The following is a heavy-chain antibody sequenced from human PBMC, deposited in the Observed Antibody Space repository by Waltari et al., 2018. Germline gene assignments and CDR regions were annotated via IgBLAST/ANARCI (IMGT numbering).Heavy chain of an antibody. CDR1: GYTFTGYY. Sequence: QVQLVQSGAEVKKPGASVKVSCKASGYTFTGYYMHWVRQAPGQGLEWMGWINPNSGGTNYAQKFQGRVTMTRDTSISTADMELSRLRSEDTAVYYCARGGDIVVVPAAMSYWGQGTLVTVSS. J-gene: IGHJ4*02. D-gene: IGHD2-2*01. CDR2: INPNSGGT. V-gene: IGHV1-2*02. CDR3: ARGGDIVVVPAAMSY.